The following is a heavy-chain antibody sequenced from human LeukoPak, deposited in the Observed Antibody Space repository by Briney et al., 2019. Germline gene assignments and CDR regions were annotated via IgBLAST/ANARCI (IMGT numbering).Heavy chain of an antibody. Sequence: PSETLSLTCAVYGGSFSGYYWSWIRQPPGKGREWIGEINHSGSTNYNPSLKSRVTISVDTSKNQFSLKLSSVTAADTAVYYCARGGRYFDWLLSLQWFDHWGQGTLVTVSS. CDR1: GGSFSGYY. V-gene: IGHV4-34*01. CDR3: ARGGRYFDWLLSLQWFDH. CDR2: INHSGST. J-gene: IGHJ5*02. D-gene: IGHD3-9*01.